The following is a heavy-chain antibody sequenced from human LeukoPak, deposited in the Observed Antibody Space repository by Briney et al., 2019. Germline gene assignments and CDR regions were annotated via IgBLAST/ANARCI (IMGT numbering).Heavy chain of an antibody. V-gene: IGHV4-59*01. CDR1: GGSISSYY. J-gene: IGHJ6*02. CDR2: MYYSGST. Sequence: PSETLSLTCTVSGGSISSYYWSWIRQPPGRGLEWIAYMYYSGSTNYNPSLQSRVTISGDTSKNQFSLKLTSVTAADTAVYYCARSTKTAAAGGDYTYFNCGMDVWGQGTTVTVSS. D-gene: IGHD6-13*01. CDR3: ARSTKTAAAGGDYTYFNCGMDV.